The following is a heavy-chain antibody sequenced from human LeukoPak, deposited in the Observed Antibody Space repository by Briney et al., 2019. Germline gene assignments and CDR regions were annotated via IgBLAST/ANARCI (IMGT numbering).Heavy chain of an antibody. CDR3: AKDHLAARSYYFDY. CDR2: IRYDGSNK. J-gene: IGHJ4*02. Sequence: GGSLRLSCAASGFTFSCYGMHWVRQAPGKGLEWVAFIRYDGSNKYYADSVKGRFTISRDNSKNTLYLQMNSLRAEDTAVYYCAKDHLAARSYYFDYWGQGTLVTVSS. D-gene: IGHD6-6*01. CDR1: GFTFSCYG. V-gene: IGHV3-30*02.